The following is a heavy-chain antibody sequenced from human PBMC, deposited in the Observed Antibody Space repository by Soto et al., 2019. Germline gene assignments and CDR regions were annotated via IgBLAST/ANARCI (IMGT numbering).Heavy chain of an antibody. CDR2: IYYSGST. D-gene: IGHD3-16*01. CDR3: ARRWGTTFDF. V-gene: IGHV4-59*08. CDR1: GGSISSYY. Sequence: QVQLQESGPGLVKPSETLSLTCTVSGGSISSYYWSWIRQPPGKGLEWIGYIYYSGSTNYNPSLKRRVTISVDTSKNQFSLKLSSVTAADTAVYYCARRWGTTFDFWGQGTLGTVSP. J-gene: IGHJ4*02.